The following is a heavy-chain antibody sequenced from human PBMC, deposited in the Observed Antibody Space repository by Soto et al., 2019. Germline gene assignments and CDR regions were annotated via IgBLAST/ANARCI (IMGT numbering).Heavy chain of an antibody. Sequence: QVQLQESGPGLMKPSETLSLTCAVSGGSITSNWWSWVRQPRGKGLEWIAEILHTGSANYNPSLMGRLTISMDKSRNHLSLNLNSVTAADTAVYYCARHIAVSGTRGFDHWGQGTLVTVSS. CDR3: ARHIAVSGTRGFDH. CDR1: GGSITSNW. J-gene: IGHJ4*02. V-gene: IGHV4-4*02. D-gene: IGHD2-21*01. CDR2: ILHTGSA.